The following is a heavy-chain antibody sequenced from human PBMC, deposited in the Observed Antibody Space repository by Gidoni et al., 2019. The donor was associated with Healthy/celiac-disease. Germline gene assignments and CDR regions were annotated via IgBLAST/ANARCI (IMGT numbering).Heavy chain of an antibody. CDR3: AAGRYDFWSGYNNWFDP. CDR2: IVVGSGNT. J-gene: IGHJ5*02. CDR1: GFTFTSSA. D-gene: IGHD3-3*01. V-gene: IGHV1-58*01. Sequence: QMQLVQPGPEGKKPGTSVKVSCKASGFTFTSSAVQWVRQASGPRLEWIGWIVVGSGNTNYAQKFQERVTITRDMSTSTAYMELSSLRSEDTAVYYCAAGRYDFWSGYNNWFDPWGQGTLVTVSS.